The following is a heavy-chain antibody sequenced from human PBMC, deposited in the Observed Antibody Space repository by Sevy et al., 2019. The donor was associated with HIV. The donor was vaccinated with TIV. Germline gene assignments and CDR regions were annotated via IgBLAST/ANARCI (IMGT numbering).Heavy chain of an antibody. V-gene: IGHV1-2*02. CDR1: TYSFTAYY. J-gene: IGHJ4*02. CDR2: INPNAGGSGGT. CDR3: ARGGGNGWYYFDY. D-gene: IGHD6-19*01. Sequence: ASVKVSCKTSTYSFTAYYIHWVRQAPGQGLEWMGWINPNAGGSGGTNYAQNFQGRVTMTSDASINTAYMELTSLRSEDTAVYYCARGGGNGWYYFDYWGQETLVTVSS.